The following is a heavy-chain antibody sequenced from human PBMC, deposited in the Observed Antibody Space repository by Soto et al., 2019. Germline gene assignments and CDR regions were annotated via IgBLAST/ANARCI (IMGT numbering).Heavy chain of an antibody. CDR3: ARFIAAAGPYNWFDP. D-gene: IGHD6-13*01. Sequence: PSETLSLTCTVSGGSISSSSYYWGWIRQPPGKGLEWIGSIYYSGSTYYNPSLKSRVTMSVDTSKNQFSLKLSSVTAADTAVYYCARFIAAAGPYNWFDPWGQGTLVTAPQ. V-gene: IGHV4-39*01. J-gene: IGHJ5*02. CDR2: IYYSGST. CDR1: GGSISSSSYY.